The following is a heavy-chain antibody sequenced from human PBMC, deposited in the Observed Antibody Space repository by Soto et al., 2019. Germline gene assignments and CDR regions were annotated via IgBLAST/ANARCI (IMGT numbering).Heavy chain of an antibody. CDR2: IWHTGRP. V-gene: IGHV4-4*02. CDR1: GDSLTNNHW. D-gene: IGHD2-15*01. Sequence: QLQLRESGPGLVQPSGTLSLTCDVSGDSLTNNHWWSWVRQAPGKGLEWIGEIWHTGRPNYNPSLKSRVAISIDNSKNQLSLKLSSVTAADTAVYYCVRDSRTGCSSINCYMHWGQGTLVTVSS. CDR3: VRDSRTGCSSINCYMH. J-gene: IGHJ4*02.